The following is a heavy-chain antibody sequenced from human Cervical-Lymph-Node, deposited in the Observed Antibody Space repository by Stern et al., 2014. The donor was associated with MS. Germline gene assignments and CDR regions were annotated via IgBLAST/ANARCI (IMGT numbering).Heavy chain of an antibody. CDR2: IYDRGNT. CDR3: ATLRGGSWYGVDV. J-gene: IGHJ6*02. Sequence: VQLVESGPGLVKPSETLSLTCTVSGDSINSSNYYWGWIRQSPGKGLEWIGSIYDRGNTYTTPSLKSQLTISVDTSKNQFSLRLSSVPAADTAVYYCATLRGGSWYGVDVWGQGTTVTVSS. V-gene: IGHV4-39*01. CDR1: GDSINSSNYY. D-gene: IGHD2-15*01.